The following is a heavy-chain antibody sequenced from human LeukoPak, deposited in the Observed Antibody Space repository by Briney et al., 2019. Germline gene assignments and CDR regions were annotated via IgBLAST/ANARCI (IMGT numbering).Heavy chain of an antibody. V-gene: IGHV4-61*02. Sequence: PSETLSLTCTVSGGSISSGGYYWSWIRQPAGKGLEWIGRIYTSGSTNYNPSLKSRVTMSVDTSKNQFSLKLSSVTAADTAVYYCARVSLVRGAPDYYFDYWGQGTLVTVSS. CDR1: GGSISSGGYY. CDR3: ARVSLVRGAPDYYFDY. J-gene: IGHJ4*02. D-gene: IGHD3-10*01. CDR2: IYTSGST.